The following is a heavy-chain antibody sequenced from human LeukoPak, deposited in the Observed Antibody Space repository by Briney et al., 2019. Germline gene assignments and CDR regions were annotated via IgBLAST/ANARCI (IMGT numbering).Heavy chain of an antibody. CDR2: ISYDGSNK. CDR3: AKGSKVVLITRDHYMDV. Sequence: GGSLRLSCAAPGFTFSSYAMHWVRQAPGKGLEWVAVISYDGSNKYYADSVKGRFTISRDNSKNTLYLQMNSLRAEDTAVYHCAKGSKVVLITRDHYMDVWGKGTTVTISS. CDR1: GFTFSSYA. V-gene: IGHV3-30*04. D-gene: IGHD3-22*01. J-gene: IGHJ6*03.